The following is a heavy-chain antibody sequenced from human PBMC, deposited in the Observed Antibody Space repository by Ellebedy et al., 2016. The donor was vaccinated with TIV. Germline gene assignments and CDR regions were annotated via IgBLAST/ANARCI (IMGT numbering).Heavy chain of an antibody. J-gene: IGHJ4*02. D-gene: IGHD3-10*01. Sequence: GESLKISCAASGFTFSSYSMNWVRQAPGKGLEWVSSISSSSTYIYYGDPVKGRFTISRDNAKNSLYLQMDSLRAEDTAIYYCARRFGEFFDYWGQGTLVTVSS. V-gene: IGHV3-21*01. CDR2: ISSSSTYI. CDR3: ARRFGEFFDY. CDR1: GFTFSSYS.